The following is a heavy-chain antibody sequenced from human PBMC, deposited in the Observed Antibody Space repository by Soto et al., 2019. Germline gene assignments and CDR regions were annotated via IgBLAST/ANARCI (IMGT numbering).Heavy chain of an antibody. CDR2: ISWNGGSR. CDR1: GFTFNDHS. J-gene: IGHJ4*02. Sequence: GGSLRLSCAASGFTFNDHSMHWVRQAPGKGLEWVSGISWNGGSRGYADSVQGRFTISRDNAKNSLYLQMNSLKPEDTALYYCAKDLRSTAWYSISFFDYWGQGAMVTLSS. CDR3: AKDLRSTAWYSISFFDY. V-gene: IGHV3-9*01. D-gene: IGHD6-13*01.